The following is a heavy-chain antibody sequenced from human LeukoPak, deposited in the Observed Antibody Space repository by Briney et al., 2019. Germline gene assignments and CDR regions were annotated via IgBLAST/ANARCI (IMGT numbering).Heavy chain of an antibody. Sequence: GGSLRLSCAASGFTFSSYAMSWVRQAPGKGLEWVSAISGSGGSTYYADSVKGRFTISRDNSKNTLYLQMNSLRAEDTAVYYCATVDTYYRERDSWGQGTLVTVSS. CDR2: ISGSGGST. CDR3: ATVDTYYRERDS. V-gene: IGHV3-23*01. CDR1: GFTFSSYA. D-gene: IGHD3-10*01. J-gene: IGHJ4*02.